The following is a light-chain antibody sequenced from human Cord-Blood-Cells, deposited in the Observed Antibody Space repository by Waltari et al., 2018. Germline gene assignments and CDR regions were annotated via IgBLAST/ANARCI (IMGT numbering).Light chain of an antibody. V-gene: IGLV2-14*01. Sequence: QSALTQPASVSGSPGQSITISCTGTSSDAGGYNYVPWYQQHPGKPPKLMIYDVSKRPSGVSNRFSGSKSGNTASLTISGLQAEDEADYYCSSYTSSSTYVFGTGTKVTVL. J-gene: IGLJ1*01. CDR1: SSDAGGYNY. CDR3: SSYTSSSTYV. CDR2: DVS.